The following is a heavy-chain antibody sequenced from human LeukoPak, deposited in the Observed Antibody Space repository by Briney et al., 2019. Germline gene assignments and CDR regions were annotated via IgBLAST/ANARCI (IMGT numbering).Heavy chain of an antibody. CDR2: ISSSSTI. J-gene: IGHJ4*02. D-gene: IGHD3-22*01. CDR1: GFTFSSYS. CDR3: ARGADYYDSSGYYYGRKTRIFDY. V-gene: IGHV3-48*01. Sequence: GGSLRLSCAASGFTFSSYSMNWVRQAPGKGLEWVSYISSSSTIYYADSVKGRFTISRDNAKNSLYLQMNSLRAEDTAVYYCARGADYYDSSGYYYGRKTRIFDYWGQGTLVTVSS.